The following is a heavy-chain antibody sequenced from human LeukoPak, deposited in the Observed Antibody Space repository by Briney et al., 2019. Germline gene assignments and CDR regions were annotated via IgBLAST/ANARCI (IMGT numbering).Heavy chain of an antibody. CDR3: ASGSPDAFDI. CDR1: GYSINNYW. V-gene: IGHV5-51*01. D-gene: IGHD1-26*01. J-gene: IGHJ3*02. CDR2: IYPADSDI. Sequence: GESLKISCKGSGYSINNYWIAWVRQMPGKGLEWMGIIYPADSDIRYSPSFQGQVTISADKSISTAYLQWSSLKASDTAMYYCASGSPDAFDIWGQGTMVTVSS.